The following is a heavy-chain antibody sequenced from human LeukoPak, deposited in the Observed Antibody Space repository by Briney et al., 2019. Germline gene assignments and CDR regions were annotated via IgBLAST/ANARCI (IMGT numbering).Heavy chain of an antibody. D-gene: IGHD3-22*01. V-gene: IGHV3-7*01. CDR3: ARSRGYYDSSGYFFYYYGMDV. Sequence: GGSLRLSCAASGFALSSHWMTWVRQVPGRGPEWVANVNRDGSETYYLDSVKGRFTISRDNSKNTLYLQMNSLRAEDTAVYYCARSRGYYDSSGYFFYYYGMDVWGQGTTVTVSS. CDR2: VNRDGSET. J-gene: IGHJ6*02. CDR1: GFALSSHW.